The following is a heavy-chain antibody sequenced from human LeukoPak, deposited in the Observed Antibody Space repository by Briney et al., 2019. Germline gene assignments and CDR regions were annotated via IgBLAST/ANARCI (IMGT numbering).Heavy chain of an antibody. CDR1: GYSFTSYW. V-gene: IGHV5-51*01. J-gene: IGHJ6*03. CDR3: ARRGAPYYYFYIDV. CDR2: IYPGDSDT. D-gene: IGHD5-12*01. Sequence: GVSLKISCKGSGYSFTSYWIGWVRQLAGTRLECLGSIYPGDSDTRYSPSFQGQVTISADKSTSTTYLPWSSLKASEPAMYYCARRGAPYYYFYIDVWGKGTTVTVSS.